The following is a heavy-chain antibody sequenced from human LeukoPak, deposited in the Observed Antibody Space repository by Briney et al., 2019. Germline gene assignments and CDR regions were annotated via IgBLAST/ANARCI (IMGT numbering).Heavy chain of an antibody. Sequence: ASVKVSCKASGYTFTAYYMHWVRQAPGQGLEWMGWISAYNGNTNYAQKLQGRVTMTTDISTSTAYMELRSLRSDDTAVYYCARDPSLAFWYFDLWGRGTLVTVSS. D-gene: IGHD3-16*02. CDR2: ISAYNGNT. CDR3: ARDPSLAFWYFDL. CDR1: GYTFTAYY. V-gene: IGHV1-18*04. J-gene: IGHJ2*01.